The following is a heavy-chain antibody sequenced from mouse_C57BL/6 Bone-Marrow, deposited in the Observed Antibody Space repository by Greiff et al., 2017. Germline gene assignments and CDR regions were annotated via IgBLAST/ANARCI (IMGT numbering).Heavy chain of an antibody. D-gene: IGHD2-3*01. CDR3: ARDPIPQDGYYDY. CDR2: ISDGGSYT. V-gene: IGHV5-4*01. CDR1: GFTFSSYA. Sequence: EVKLVESGGGLVKPGGSLKLSCAASGFTFSSYAMSWVRQTPEKRLEWVATISDGGSYTYYPDNVKGRFTISRDNAKNNLYLQMSHLKSEDTAMYYCARDPIPQDGYYDYWGQGTTLTVSS. J-gene: IGHJ2*01.